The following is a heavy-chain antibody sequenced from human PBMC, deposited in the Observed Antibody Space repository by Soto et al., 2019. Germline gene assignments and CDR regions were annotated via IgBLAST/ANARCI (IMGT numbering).Heavy chain of an antibody. CDR2: INLRDDTT. Sequence: QVQLVQSGAEVKNPGASVKVSCKAFGYTFTNYYIHWVRQAPGQGLEWVGIINLRDDTTSYAQKFQGRVTMTRDTSTSTVYMELSSLRSDDTAIYYCAKTGCSYGVCKGDFDPWGQGTLVTVSS. D-gene: IGHD2-8*01. J-gene: IGHJ5*02. CDR3: AKTGCSYGVCKGDFDP. CDR1: GYTFTNYY. V-gene: IGHV1-46*01.